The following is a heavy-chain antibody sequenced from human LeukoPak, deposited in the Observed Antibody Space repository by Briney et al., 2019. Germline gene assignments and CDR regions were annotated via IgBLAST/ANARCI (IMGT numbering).Heavy chain of an antibody. CDR2: ISYDGSNK. V-gene: IGHV3-30-3*01. CDR3: AKGHTYYDIYY. CDR1: GFTFSSYA. Sequence: GGSLRLSCAASGFTFSSYAMHWVRQAPGKGLEWVAVISYDGSNKYYADSVKGRFTISRDNSKNTLYLQMNSLRAEDTAVYYCAKGHTYYDIYYWGQGTLVTVSS. D-gene: IGHD3-9*01. J-gene: IGHJ4*02.